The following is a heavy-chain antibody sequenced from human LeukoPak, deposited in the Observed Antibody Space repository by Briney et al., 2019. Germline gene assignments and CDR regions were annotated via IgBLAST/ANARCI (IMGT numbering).Heavy chain of an antibody. D-gene: IGHD3-9*01. CDR1: GFTFSSYS. J-gene: IGHJ3*02. CDR3: ARTYYDILTGYRDAFDI. CDR2: ISSSSGYI. V-gene: IGHV3-21*01. Sequence: PGGSLRLSCAASGFTFSSYSMNWVRQAPGKGLEWVSSISSSSGYIYYADSVKGRFTISRDNAKNSLYLQMNSLRAEDTAVYYCARTYYDILTGYRDAFDIWGQGTMVTVSS.